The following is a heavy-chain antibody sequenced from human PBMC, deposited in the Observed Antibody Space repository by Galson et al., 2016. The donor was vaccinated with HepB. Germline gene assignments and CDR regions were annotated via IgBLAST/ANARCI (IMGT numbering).Heavy chain of an antibody. V-gene: IGHV4-34*01. CDR1: GGSFSGYY. J-gene: IGHJ6*02. CDR3: ARGVTLVRGVIKGGRSYYYGMDV. Sequence: ETLSLTCAVHGGSFSGYYWSWIRQPPGKGLQWIGEITHSGSTNYNPSLKSRVTISVDTSKNQLSLKLSSVTAADTAVYYCARGVTLVRGVIKGGRSYYYGMDVWGQGTTVTVSS. CDR2: ITHSGST. D-gene: IGHD3-10*01.